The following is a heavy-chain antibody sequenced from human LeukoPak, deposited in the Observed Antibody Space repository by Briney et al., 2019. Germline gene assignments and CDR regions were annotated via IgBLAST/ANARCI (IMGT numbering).Heavy chain of an antibody. J-gene: IGHJ4*02. D-gene: IGHD5-24*01. V-gene: IGHV4-59*01. CDR3: ARGSAWDSPEL. Sequence: SETLSLTCTVAGGSLSTFYWSWIRQPPGKGLEWIAYISHSGSTSYNPFLKSRVVMSVDTSKNQFSLKLSSVTAADTAVYYCARGSAWDSPELRGQGTLVTVSS. CDR1: GGSLSTFY. CDR2: ISHSGST.